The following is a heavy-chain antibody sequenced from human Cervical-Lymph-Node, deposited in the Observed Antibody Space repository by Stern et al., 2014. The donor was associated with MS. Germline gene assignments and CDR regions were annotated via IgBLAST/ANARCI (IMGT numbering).Heavy chain of an antibody. J-gene: IGHJ5*02. D-gene: IGHD3-10*01. Sequence: DQLVESGGGLVKPGGSLRLSCAASGFTFSDYYMSWIRQAPGKGLEWVSYISSSSSYTNYADSVKGRFTISRDNAKNSLYLQMNSLRAEDTAVYYCARDLWFGTPGGWFDPWGQGTLVTVSS. V-gene: IGHV3-11*06. CDR1: GFTFSDYY. CDR2: ISSSSSYT. CDR3: ARDLWFGTPGGWFDP.